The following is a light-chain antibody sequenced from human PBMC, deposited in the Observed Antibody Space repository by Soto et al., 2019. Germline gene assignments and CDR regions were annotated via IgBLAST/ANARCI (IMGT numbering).Light chain of an antibody. CDR1: RSNIGSKT. CDR3: AAWNDSLHGVV. CDR2: TTN. J-gene: IGLJ2*01. Sequence: QSVLTQPPPASGTPGQSVTISCSGSRSNIGSKTLNWYQLVPGSAPKLLIYTTNQRPSGVPDRFSASKSGTSASLAISGLQSEDEADYYCAAWNDSLHGVVFGGGTKLTVL. V-gene: IGLV1-44*01.